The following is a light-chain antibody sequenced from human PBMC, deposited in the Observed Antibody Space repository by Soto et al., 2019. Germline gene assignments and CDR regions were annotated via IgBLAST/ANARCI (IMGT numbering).Light chain of an antibody. CDR3: QQSYSTPGT. CDR1: QSISSY. J-gene: IGKJ1*01. Sequence: QASQSISSYLNWYQQKPGKAPKLLIYAASSLQSGVPSRFSGSESWTDFTLTISSLQPEDFATYYCQQSYSTPGTFGRGTKVDIK. CDR2: AAS. V-gene: IGKV1-39*01.